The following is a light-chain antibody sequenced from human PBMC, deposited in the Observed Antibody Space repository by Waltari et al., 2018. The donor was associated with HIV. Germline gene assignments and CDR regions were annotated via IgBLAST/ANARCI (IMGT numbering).Light chain of an antibody. Sequence: EIVLTQSPATLSLSPGDRATLSCRASQSVRSYLAWFQQKPGQAPRLLIYGASTRATGIPARFSGSGSGTEFTLTISSLQSEDFAVYYCQQYDSWPPLTFGGGTKVEIK. CDR3: QQYDSWPPLT. V-gene: IGKV3-15*01. CDR2: GAS. J-gene: IGKJ4*01. CDR1: QSVRSY.